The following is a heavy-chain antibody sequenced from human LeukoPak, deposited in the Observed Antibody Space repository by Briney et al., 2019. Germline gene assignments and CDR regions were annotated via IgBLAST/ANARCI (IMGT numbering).Heavy chain of an antibody. CDR1: GGSISSGGYS. CDR2: IYHSGST. CDR3: ARVTSDDSSGYYKVFDY. D-gene: IGHD3-22*01. J-gene: IGHJ4*02. V-gene: IGHV4-30-2*01. Sequence: SETLSLTCAVSGGSISSGGYSWSWIRQPPGKGLEWIVYIYHSGSTYYNPSLKSRVTISVDRSKNQFSLKLSSVTAADTAVYYCARVTSDDSSGYYKVFDYWGQGTLVTVSS.